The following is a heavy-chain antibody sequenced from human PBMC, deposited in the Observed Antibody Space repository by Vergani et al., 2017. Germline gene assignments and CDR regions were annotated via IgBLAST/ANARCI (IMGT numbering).Heavy chain of an antibody. CDR1: GYIFSNFW. CDR2: IYPGDSEV. D-gene: IGHD3-16*01. J-gene: IGHJ3*01. Sequence: EKQLVQSGSETKKPGESLKISCQAFGYIFSNFWIGWVRQRPGRGLEWMGIIYPGDSEVKSNPTFRGQVIFSVDTSVNTAYLQWRSLQASYTATYFCASGGHSSENGGALQLWGQGTNITVSS. V-gene: IGHV5-51*01. CDR3: ASGGHSSENGGALQL.